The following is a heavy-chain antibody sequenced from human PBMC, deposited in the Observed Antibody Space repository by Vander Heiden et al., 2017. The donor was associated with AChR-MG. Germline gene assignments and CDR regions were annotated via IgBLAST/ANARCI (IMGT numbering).Heavy chain of an antibody. J-gene: IGHJ6*03. CDR2: INHSGST. Sequence: QVQLQQWGAGLLKPSETLSLTCAVYGGSFSGYYWSWIRQPPGKGLEWIGEINHSGSTNYNPSLKSRVTISVDTSKNQFSLKLSSVTAADTAVYYCARGPYDFWSGHPIDYYYYMDVWGKGTTVTVSS. V-gene: IGHV4-34*01. CDR3: ARGPYDFWSGHPIDYYYYMDV. D-gene: IGHD3-3*01. CDR1: GGSFSGYY.